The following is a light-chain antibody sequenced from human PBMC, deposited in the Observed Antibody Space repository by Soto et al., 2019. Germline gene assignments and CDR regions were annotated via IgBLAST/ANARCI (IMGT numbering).Light chain of an antibody. CDR2: MGS. CDR3: LEPLQQFP. V-gene: IGKV2-28*01. Sequence: ETASISCRSSQSLLYSNGYIYLDWYLQRPGQSPQLLIYMGSNRASGVPERFSGSGLGTDVTLISSRAEVEDVRLYCCLEPLQQFPFGPGTRLEIK. J-gene: IGKJ5*01. CDR1: QSLLYSNGYIY.